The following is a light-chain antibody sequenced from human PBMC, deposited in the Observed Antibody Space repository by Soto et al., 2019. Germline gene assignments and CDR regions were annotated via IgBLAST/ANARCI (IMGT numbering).Light chain of an antibody. CDR2: AAS. J-gene: IGKJ1*01. CDR3: QQLNSWPWT. CDR1: QGISSY. V-gene: IGKV1-9*01. Sequence: DIQLTQSPSLLSASVGDRVTITCRASQGISSYLTWYQQKPGKAPKLLIYAASTLQSGVPSRFSGSGSGTEFTLAISSLQPEDFATYYCQQLNSWPWTFGQGTKVEIK.